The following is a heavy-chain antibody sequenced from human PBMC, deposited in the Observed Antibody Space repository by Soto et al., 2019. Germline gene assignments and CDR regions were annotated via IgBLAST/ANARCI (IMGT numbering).Heavy chain of an antibody. CDR3: ARGPRDSSSLYRPYCFDY. Sequence: QVQLQQWGAGLLKPSETLSLTCAVYGGSFSGYSWSCIRQPPGKGLEWIGEINHSGSTNYNPSLTSRVTISVDTSKNQFSLRLTSVTAADTAVYYCARGPRDSSSLYRPYCFDYWGQGTLVTVSS. J-gene: IGHJ4*02. V-gene: IGHV4-34*01. D-gene: IGHD6-13*01. CDR1: GGSFSGYS. CDR2: INHSGST.